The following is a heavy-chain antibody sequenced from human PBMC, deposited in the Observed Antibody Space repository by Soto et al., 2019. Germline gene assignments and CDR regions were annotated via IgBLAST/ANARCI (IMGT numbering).Heavy chain of an antibody. D-gene: IGHD3-3*01. CDR3: AGGQTYYVFCNDDPGHYYFGLDL. CDR2: INHSGST. V-gene: IGHV4-34*01. CDR1: GGSFSGYY. Sequence: SRTLEITCAVYGGSFSGYYWSWIGQPPGKGLEWIAEINHSGSTNYNPSLKSRVTISVDTSKNQFSLGMSSVTAPDQALYYCAGGQTYYVFCNDDPGHYYFGLDLWLPGTTGT. J-gene: IGHJ6*02.